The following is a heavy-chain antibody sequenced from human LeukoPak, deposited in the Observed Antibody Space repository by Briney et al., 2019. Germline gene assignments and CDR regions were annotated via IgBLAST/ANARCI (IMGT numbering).Heavy chain of an antibody. Sequence: ASVKVSCKASGYTFTGYYMHWVRQAPGQGLEWMGWINPNSGGTNYAQKFQGRVTMTRDTSISTAYMELSRLRSDDTAVYYCARDRDAGDYALSYWGQGTLVTVSS. V-gene: IGHV1-2*02. CDR2: INPNSGGT. CDR1: GYTFTGYY. J-gene: IGHJ4*02. CDR3: ARDRDAGDYALSY. D-gene: IGHD4-17*01.